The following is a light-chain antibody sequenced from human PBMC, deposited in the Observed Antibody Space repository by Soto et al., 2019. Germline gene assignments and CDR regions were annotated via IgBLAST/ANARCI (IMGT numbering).Light chain of an antibody. V-gene: IGKV1-9*01. CDR1: QGISSY. J-gene: IGKJ3*01. Sequence: IQLTQSPSSLSASVGDRVTITCRASQGISSYLAWYQQKPGKAPKLLIYAASTLQSGVPSRFSGSGSGTDFTLIISSRQPEDFATYYCQQLNSYPPAFGPGTKVDIK. CDR3: QQLNSYPPA. CDR2: AAS.